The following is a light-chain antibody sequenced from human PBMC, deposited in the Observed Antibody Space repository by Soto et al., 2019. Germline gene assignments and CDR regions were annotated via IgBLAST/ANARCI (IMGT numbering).Light chain of an antibody. J-gene: IGKJ5*01. Sequence: EIVLTHSPGTLSLSPWERATLSYGASQSVSSTYLAWYQQKPVQAPRLLIYHASIRATGTPARFSGSGSGTDFTLTISSLQSEDFAVYYCQQYENWPPMTFGQGTRLEIK. CDR3: QQYENWPPMT. CDR2: HAS. V-gene: IGKV3-15*01. CDR1: QSVSSTY.